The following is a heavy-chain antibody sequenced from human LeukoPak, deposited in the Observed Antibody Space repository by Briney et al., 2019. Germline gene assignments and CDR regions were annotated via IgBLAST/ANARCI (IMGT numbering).Heavy chain of an antibody. CDR1: GFTFSSYA. CDR2: IGSSGVDT. J-gene: IGHJ4*02. Sequence: GGSLRLSCAASGFTFSSYAMSWFRQAPGKGLEWVSTIGSSGVDTYYADSVKGRFTISKDSSKTTLQMNSLRAEDTALYYCTRDPHALDYWGQGTLVTVSS. CDR3: TRDPHALDY. V-gene: IGHV3-23*01.